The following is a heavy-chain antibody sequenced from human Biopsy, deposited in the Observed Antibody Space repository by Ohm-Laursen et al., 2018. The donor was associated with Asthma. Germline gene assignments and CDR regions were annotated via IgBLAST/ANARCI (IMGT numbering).Heavy chain of an antibody. V-gene: IGHV3-21*01. CDR3: AREGGADYYYYGMDV. D-gene: IGHD3-16*01. Sequence: SLRLSCAASGFTFSSYSMNWVRQAPGKGLGWVSSISSSSSYIYYADSVEGRFTISRDNAKNSLYLQMNSLRAEDTAVYYCAREGGADYYYYGMDVWGQGTTVTVSS. CDR2: ISSSSSYI. J-gene: IGHJ6*02. CDR1: GFTFSSYS.